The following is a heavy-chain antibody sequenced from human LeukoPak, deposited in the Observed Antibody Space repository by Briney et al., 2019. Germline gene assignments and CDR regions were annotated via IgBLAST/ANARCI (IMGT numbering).Heavy chain of an antibody. D-gene: IGHD6-13*01. J-gene: IGHJ3*02. CDR1: GGSFSGYY. Sequence: SETLSLTCAVYGGSFSGYYWSWIRQPPGKGLEWIGEINHSGSTNYNPSLKSRVTISVDTSKNQFSLKLSSVTAADTAVYYCARGGGSSWYGDAFDIWGQGTMVTVSS. V-gene: IGHV4-34*01. CDR3: ARGGGSSWYGDAFDI. CDR2: INHSGST.